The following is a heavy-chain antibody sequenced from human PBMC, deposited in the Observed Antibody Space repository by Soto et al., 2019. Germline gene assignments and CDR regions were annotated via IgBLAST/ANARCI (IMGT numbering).Heavy chain of an antibody. Sequence: QITLKESGPTLVNPTQTLTLTCTFSGFSLSSSGVGVGWIRRPPGKALEWLALIYWDDDKRYSPSLKSRLTITKDTSYNHVVLTLPNMDPGDTATEYCAHRPGYSGVWAEWGQGTRVTVSS. CDR3: AHRPGYSGVWAE. V-gene: IGHV2-5*02. CDR2: IYWDDDK. D-gene: IGHD6-19*01. CDR1: GFSLSSSGVG. J-gene: IGHJ4*02.